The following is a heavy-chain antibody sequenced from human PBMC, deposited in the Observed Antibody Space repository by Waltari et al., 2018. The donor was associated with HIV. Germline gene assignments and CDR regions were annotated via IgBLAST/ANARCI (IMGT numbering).Heavy chain of an antibody. CDR1: GFTFSDFS. V-gene: IGHV3-48*01. Sequence: EVQLVECGGKLVQPGGSLRVSFLACGFTFSDFSITWVRRGPGKGLEWVAYISATGTTIFYANSVKGRFTVSRDNVENSLYLDMSSLRAEDTGDYYCARCETVVTPFINKYLGLDVWGPGTTVTVSS. CDR2: ISATGTTI. J-gene: IGHJ6*02. D-gene: IGHD2-15*01. CDR3: ARCETVVTPFINKYLGLDV.